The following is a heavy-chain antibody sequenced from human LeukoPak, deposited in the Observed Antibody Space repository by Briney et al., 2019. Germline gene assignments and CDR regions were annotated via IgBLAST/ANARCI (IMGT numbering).Heavy chain of an antibody. CDR3: ARDHDSSSPRRPSEY. J-gene: IGHJ4*02. D-gene: IGHD6-6*01. Sequence: ASVKVSCKASGYTFTGYYMHWVRQAPGQGLEWMGWINPNSGGTNYAQKFQGRVTMTRDTSISTAYMEMSRLRSDDKAVYYCARDHDSSSPRRPSEYWGQGTLVTVSS. V-gene: IGHV1-2*02. CDR2: INPNSGGT. CDR1: GYTFTGYY.